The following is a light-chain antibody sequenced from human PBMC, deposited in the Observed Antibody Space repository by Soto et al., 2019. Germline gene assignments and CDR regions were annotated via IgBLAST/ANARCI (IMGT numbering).Light chain of an antibody. CDR2: DTS. Sequence: EIVLTQSPDTLSLSPGERATLSCMASQSVSASLGWYQQRPGQAPRLLIYDTSNRATGIPGRFSGSGSGTDFTLTISSLEPEDFAVYYCQQRSNWPYTFGQGTKLEIK. CDR1: QSVSAS. J-gene: IGKJ2*01. CDR3: QQRSNWPYT. V-gene: IGKV3-11*01.